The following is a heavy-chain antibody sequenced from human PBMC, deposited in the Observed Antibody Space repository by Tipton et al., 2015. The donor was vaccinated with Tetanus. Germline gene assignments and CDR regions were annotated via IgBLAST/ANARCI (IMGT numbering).Heavy chain of an antibody. CDR2: VDYSGST. CDR1: GGSVSSDGSY. V-gene: IGHV4-61*08. D-gene: IGHD3-16*01. J-gene: IGHJ5*02. CDR3: ARDQGGGRVARLNWFDP. Sequence: TLSLTCTVSGGSVSSDGSYWSWIRQPPGKGLEWIAYVDYSGSTNFNPSLKSRLIISIDTSKNQFSLRLTSMTAADTAVYYCARDQGGGRVARLNWFDPWGQGTLVAVSS.